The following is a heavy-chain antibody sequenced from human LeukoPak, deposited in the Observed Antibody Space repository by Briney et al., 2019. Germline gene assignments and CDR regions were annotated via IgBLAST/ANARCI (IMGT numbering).Heavy chain of an antibody. CDR3: ARAPRNSSTMLDF. J-gene: IGHJ4*02. V-gene: IGHV1-46*01. CDR2: INPDGGST. D-gene: IGHD6-13*01. Sequence: ASVKVSCKASGYTFTSYWIQWVRQAPGQGLEWMGLINPDGGSTAYAHRFQGRVIMTRDTSTSTAYMDLSSLRSEDTAVYHCARAPRNSSTMLDFWGQGTLVTVSS. CDR1: GYTFTSYW.